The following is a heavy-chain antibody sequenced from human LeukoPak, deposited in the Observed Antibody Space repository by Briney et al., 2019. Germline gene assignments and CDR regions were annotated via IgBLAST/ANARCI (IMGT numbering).Heavy chain of an antibody. CDR1: GGSFSGYY. V-gene: IGHV4-34*01. Sequence: SETLSLTCAVFGGSFSGYYWTWIRQPPGKGLEWIGEINHSGNANYNPPLKSRVTISLDTSKNQFSLKLISVTAADTAVYYCARAGDYYGSGIPFDFWGQGTLVTVSS. CDR3: ARAGDYYGSGIPFDF. J-gene: IGHJ4*02. D-gene: IGHD3-10*01. CDR2: INHSGNA.